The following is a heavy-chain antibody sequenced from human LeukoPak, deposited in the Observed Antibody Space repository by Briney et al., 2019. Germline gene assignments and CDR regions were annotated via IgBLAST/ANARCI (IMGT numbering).Heavy chain of an antibody. CDR1: GYTFTGHY. V-gene: IGHV1-2*02. D-gene: IGHD4-17*01. J-gene: IGHJ3*02. Sequence: ASVKVSCKASGYTFTGHYLHWVRQAPGQGLEWMGWINPYSGGTTYAQKFQGRVTMTTDTSISTAYTELSRLRDDDTAVYYCAREGYGDYALAAFDIWDQGTLVTVSS. CDR3: AREGYGDYALAAFDI. CDR2: INPYSGGT.